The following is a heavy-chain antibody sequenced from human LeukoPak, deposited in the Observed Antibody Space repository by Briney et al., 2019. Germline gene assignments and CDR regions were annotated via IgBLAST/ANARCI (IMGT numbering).Heavy chain of an antibody. Sequence: GASVKVSRKASGYTFTGYYMHWVRQAPGQGLEWMGWINPNSGGTNYAQKFQGRVTMTRDTSISTAYMELSRLRSDDTAVYYCARRGLYGSGSYYVVWFDPWGQGTLVTVSS. V-gene: IGHV1-2*02. J-gene: IGHJ5*02. CDR3: ARRGLYGSGSYYVVWFDP. CDR1: GYTFTGYY. D-gene: IGHD3-10*01. CDR2: INPNSGGT.